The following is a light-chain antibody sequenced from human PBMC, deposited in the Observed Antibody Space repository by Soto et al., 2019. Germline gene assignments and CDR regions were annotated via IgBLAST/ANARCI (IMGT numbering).Light chain of an antibody. CDR3: QQYKDNPWT. CDR2: KAS. Sequence: DIPLTQSTSTLSGSFGDRVTITCGASQTISSWLAWYQQKPGKAPKLLIYKASTLKSGVPSRFSGSGYGTEFNLTISSLQTDDFATYYCQQYKDNPWTFGQGTKVDIK. CDR1: QTISSW. V-gene: IGKV1-5*03. J-gene: IGKJ1*01.